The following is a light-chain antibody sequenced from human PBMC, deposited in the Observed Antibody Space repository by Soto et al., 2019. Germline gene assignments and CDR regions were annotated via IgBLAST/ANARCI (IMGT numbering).Light chain of an antibody. CDR3: SSYTSSGTVI. V-gene: IGLV2-14*01. CDR2: DVT. CDR1: SRDVGGYNY. J-gene: IGLJ2*01. Sequence: QAVVTEPASVAGSPGQSITISCSGTSRDVGGYNYVSWYQQHPDKAPKLMIHDVTNRPSGVSNRFSGSKSGNTASLTISGLQAEDEADYYCSSYTSSGTVIFGGGTKLTVL.